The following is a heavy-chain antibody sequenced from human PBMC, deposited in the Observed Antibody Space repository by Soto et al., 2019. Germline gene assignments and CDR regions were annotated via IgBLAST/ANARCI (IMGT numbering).Heavy chain of an antibody. CDR1: GGSISSGGYY. CDR2: LYYSGNT. Sequence: SETLSLTCAVSGGSISSGGYYWGWIRQPPGKGLEWIGSLYYSGNTYYNPSLKSRVTISVDTSKNQFSLKLTSVTAADTAVYYCARSVFPWGQGTLVTVSS. J-gene: IGHJ5*02. CDR3: ARSVFP. V-gene: IGHV4-39*07.